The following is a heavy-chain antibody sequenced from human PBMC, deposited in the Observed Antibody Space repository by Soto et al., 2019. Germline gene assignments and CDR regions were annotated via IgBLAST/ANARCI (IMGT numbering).Heavy chain of an antibody. CDR2: INPNSGGT. CDR1: GYTFTGYY. CDR3: ARAYITMVRGVTPGYNWFDP. D-gene: IGHD3-10*01. J-gene: IGHJ5*02. V-gene: IGHV1-2*04. Sequence: ASVKVSCKASGYTFTGYYMHWVRQAPGQGLEWMGWINPNSGGTNYAQKFQGWVTMTRDTSISTAYMELSRLRSDDTAVYYCARAYITMVRGVTPGYNWFDPWGQGTLVTVSS.